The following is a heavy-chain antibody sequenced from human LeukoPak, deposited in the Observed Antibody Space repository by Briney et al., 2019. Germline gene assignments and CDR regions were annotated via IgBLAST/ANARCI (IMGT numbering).Heavy chain of an antibody. Sequence: PSETLSLTCTVSGDSISIGNYYWVWIRQPPGEGLEWIASIYYGGSTYYNPSLKSRVTISIDMSKNQFSLRLSSVTAADTAVYYCARLYSQQLVMFDYWGQGTLVTVSS. CDR1: GDSISIGNYY. V-gene: IGHV4-39*01. CDR3: ARLYSQQLVMFDY. J-gene: IGHJ4*02. D-gene: IGHD6-13*01. CDR2: IYYGGST.